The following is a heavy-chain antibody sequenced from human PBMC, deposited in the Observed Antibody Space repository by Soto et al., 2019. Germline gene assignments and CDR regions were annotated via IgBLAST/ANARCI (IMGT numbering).Heavy chain of an antibody. CDR1: GGSFSGYY. CDR3: ARDPASYDSSGSQGDY. Sequence: PSETLSLTCAVYGGSFSGYYWSWIRQPPGKGLEWIGEINHSGSTNYNPSLKSRVTISVDTSKNQFSLKLSSVTAADTAVYYCARDPASYDSSGSQGDYWGQGTLGTVS. CDR2: INHSGST. J-gene: IGHJ4*02. V-gene: IGHV4-34*01. D-gene: IGHD3-22*01.